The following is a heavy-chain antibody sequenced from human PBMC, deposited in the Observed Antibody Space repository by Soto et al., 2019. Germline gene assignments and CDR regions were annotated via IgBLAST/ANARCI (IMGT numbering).Heavy chain of an antibody. CDR1: GFTFSDYY. Sequence: QVQLVESGGGLVKPGGSLRLSCAASGFTFSDYYRSWIGQAPGKGLEWVSYISSSSSYTNYADSVKGRFTISRDNAKNSLYLQMNSLRAEDTAVYYCARAIVVVPAAIPYYFDYWGQGTLVTVSS. CDR2: ISSSSSYT. D-gene: IGHD2-2*01. J-gene: IGHJ4*02. CDR3: ARAIVVVPAAIPYYFDY. V-gene: IGHV3-11*05.